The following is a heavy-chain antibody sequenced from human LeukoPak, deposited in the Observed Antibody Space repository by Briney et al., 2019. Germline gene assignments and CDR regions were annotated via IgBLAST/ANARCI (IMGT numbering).Heavy chain of an antibody. J-gene: IGHJ4*02. CDR2: ISSSSSYI. CDR1: GFTFSSYS. CDR3: ARFRYYYDSSGYYKTLFDY. V-gene: IGHV3-21*01. D-gene: IGHD3-22*01. Sequence: GGSLRLSCAASGFTFSSYSMNWVRQAPGKGLEWVSSISSSSSYIYYADSVKGRFTISRDNAKNSPYLQMNSLRAEDTAVYYCARFRYYYDSSGYYKTLFDYWGQGTLVTVSS.